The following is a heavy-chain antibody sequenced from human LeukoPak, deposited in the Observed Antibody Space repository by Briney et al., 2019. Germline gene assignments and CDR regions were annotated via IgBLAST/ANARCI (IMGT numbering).Heavy chain of an antibody. V-gene: IGHV3-30*18. CDR1: GFSFSSYG. D-gene: IGHD2-2*02. Sequence: GGSLRLSCAASGFSFSSYGMHWVRQAPGKGLEWVAVISYEGSNIYYADSVKGRFTISRDNSKNTLYLQMNSLRAEDMAMYFCVKGGYCSSTSCYSSIDYWGQGTLVTVSS. J-gene: IGHJ4*02. CDR3: VKGGYCSSTSCYSSIDY. CDR2: ISYEGSNI.